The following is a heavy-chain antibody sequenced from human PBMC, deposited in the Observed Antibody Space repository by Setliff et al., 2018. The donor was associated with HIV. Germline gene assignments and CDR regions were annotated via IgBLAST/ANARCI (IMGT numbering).Heavy chain of an antibody. CDR2: MYHSGST. V-gene: IGHV4-59*04. CDR1: GGSFSSYY. D-gene: IGHD5-18*01. J-gene: IGHJ4*02. CDR3: ASGYNYAYSDY. Sequence: SETLSLTCAVYGGSFSSYYWNWIRQSPGKGLEWIGSMYHSGSTYSNPSLKSRVTMSIDTSKNQFSLKLRSVTAADTAVYYCASGYNYAYSDYWGQGTLVTVSS.